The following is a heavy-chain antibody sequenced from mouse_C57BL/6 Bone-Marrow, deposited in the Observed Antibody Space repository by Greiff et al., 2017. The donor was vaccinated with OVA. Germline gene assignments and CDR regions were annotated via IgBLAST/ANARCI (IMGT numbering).Heavy chain of an antibody. CDR1: GYAFSSSW. CDR2: IYPGDGDT. D-gene: IGHD1-1*01. V-gene: IGHV1-82*01. Sequence: SGPELVKPGASVKISCKASGYAFSSSWMNWVKQRPGKGLEWIGRIYPGDGDTNYNGKFKGKATLTADKSSSTAYRQLSSLTSEDSAVYFCARWNYGSSFDYWGKGTTLTVSS. CDR3: ARWNYGSSFDY. J-gene: IGHJ2*01.